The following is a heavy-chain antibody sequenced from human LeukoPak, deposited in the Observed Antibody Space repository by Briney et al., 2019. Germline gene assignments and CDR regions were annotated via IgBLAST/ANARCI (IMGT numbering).Heavy chain of an antibody. CDR1: GYTFTSYY. J-gene: IGHJ4*02. V-gene: IGHV1-46*01. CDR3: ARTTVTTWGYDY. Sequence: ASVKVSCKASGYTFTSYYMHWVRQAPGQGLEWMGIINPSGGSTSYAQKFQGRVTMTRDTSTSTVYMELSSLRSEDTAVYYCARTTVTTWGYDYWGQGTLVTISS. D-gene: IGHD4-17*01. CDR2: INPSGGST.